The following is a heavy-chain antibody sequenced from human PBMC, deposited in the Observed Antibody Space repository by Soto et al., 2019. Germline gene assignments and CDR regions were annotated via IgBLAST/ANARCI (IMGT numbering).Heavy chain of an antibody. CDR1: GGSVSSGNVY. CDR2: IYFNGKA. D-gene: IGHD1-7*01. Sequence: VQLQESGPGLVRPSETLALTCTVSGGSVSSGNVYWSWIRQSPGKGLEWIGHIYFNGKAYYSPPLKSRLAISLDTSNNHFSLKLSSVSAADTAVYYCAHDSHGGNTFFDIWGQGAPVTVSS. CDR3: AHDSHGGNTFFDI. V-gene: IGHV4-30-4*01. J-gene: IGHJ4*02.